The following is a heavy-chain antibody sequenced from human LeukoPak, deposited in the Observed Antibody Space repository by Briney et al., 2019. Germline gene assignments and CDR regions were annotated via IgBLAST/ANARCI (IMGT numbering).Heavy chain of an antibody. Sequence: SETLSLTCTVSGGSISSYCWSWIRQPPGKGLEWIGYIYYSGSTNYNPSLKSRVTISVDTSKNQFSLKLSSVTAADTAVYYCARHETYYDSSGYYRVFDYWGQGTLVTVSS. CDR1: GGSISSYC. CDR2: IYYSGST. J-gene: IGHJ4*02. D-gene: IGHD3-22*01. V-gene: IGHV4-59*08. CDR3: ARHETYYDSSGYYRVFDY.